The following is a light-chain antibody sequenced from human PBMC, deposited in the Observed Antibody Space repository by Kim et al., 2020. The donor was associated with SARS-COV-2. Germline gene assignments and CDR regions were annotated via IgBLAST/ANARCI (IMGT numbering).Light chain of an antibody. J-gene: IGLJ3*02. CDR1: KLGDKY. V-gene: IGLV3-1*01. CDR3: QVWDRSSDHRV. CDR2: YDS. Sequence: SYELTQPPSVSVSPGQTASITCSGDKLGDKYTCWYQQKPGQSPVLVIYYDSDRPSGIPERFSGSNSGNTATLTISRVEAGDEADYYCQVWDRSSDHRVFG.